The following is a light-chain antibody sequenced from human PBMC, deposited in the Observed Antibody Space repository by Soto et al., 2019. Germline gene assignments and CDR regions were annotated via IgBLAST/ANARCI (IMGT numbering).Light chain of an antibody. V-gene: IGKV3D-15*01. Sequence: EIVMTQSPATLSVSPGARVTLSCRASQAIRSNLAWYQQKRGQPPRLLIYGASTRATGVPARLSGSGSGTEFTLTTDSLQTEDFGVYYCQQYNVRPRTFGGGTKVEIK. J-gene: IGKJ4*01. CDR3: QQYNVRPRT. CDR2: GAS. CDR1: QAIRSN.